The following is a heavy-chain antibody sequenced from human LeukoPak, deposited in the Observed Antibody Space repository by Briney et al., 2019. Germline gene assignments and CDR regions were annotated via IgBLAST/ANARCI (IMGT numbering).Heavy chain of an antibody. J-gene: IGHJ4*02. CDR3: ARDEVTGAYYFDN. Sequence: ASVTVSFTSSVYTITNHYMHWGRHAPGQGLEWMGIINPGGGSTSYPQKFQGRLTMTRDTSTSTVYMELSSLRSEDTAFYFGARDEVTGAYYFDNWGQGSLVTVSS. D-gene: IGHD3-9*01. CDR1: VYTITNHY. CDR2: INPGGGST. V-gene: IGHV1-46*01.